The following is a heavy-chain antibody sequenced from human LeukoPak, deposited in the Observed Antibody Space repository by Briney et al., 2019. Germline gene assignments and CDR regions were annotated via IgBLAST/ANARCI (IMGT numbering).Heavy chain of an antibody. CDR2: INSDGSST. CDR1: GFTFSSYW. J-gene: IGHJ4*02. D-gene: IGHD2-15*01. CDR3: ARDRIQQGYVDY. Sequence: GASLRLSCAASGFTFSSYWMHWVRQAPGKGLVWVSRINSDGSSTSYADSVKGRFTISRDNAKNTLYLQMNSLRAEDTAVYYCARDRIQQGYVDYWGQGTLVTVSS. V-gene: IGHV3-74*01.